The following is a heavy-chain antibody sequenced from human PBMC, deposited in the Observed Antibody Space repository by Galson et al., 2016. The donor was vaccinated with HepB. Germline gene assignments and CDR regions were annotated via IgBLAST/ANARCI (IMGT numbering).Heavy chain of an antibody. J-gene: IGHJ4*02. CDR2: INPSGSRT. D-gene: IGHD3-3*01. Sequence: SVKVSCKASGDTLNTDFMHWVRQAPGQGLEWMGIINPSGSRTSYAQNFLGRFTMTRDTSTSTLYMELSSLKSEDTAVYYCAASTGVEDYDFWSGPFEYWGQGTLVTVSS. V-gene: IGHV1-46*02. CDR3: AASTGVEDYDFWSGPFEY. CDR1: GDTLNTDF.